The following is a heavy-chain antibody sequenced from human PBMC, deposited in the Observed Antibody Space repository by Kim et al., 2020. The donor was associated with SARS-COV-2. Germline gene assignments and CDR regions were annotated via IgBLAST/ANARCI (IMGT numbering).Heavy chain of an antibody. CDR3: ASSLFYGSGSYYGMDV. D-gene: IGHD3-10*01. CDR2: MNPNSGNT. Sequence: ASVKVSCKASGYTFTSYDINWVRQATGQGLEWMGWMNPNSGNTGYAQKFQGRVTMTRNTSISTAYMELSSLRSEDTAVYYCASSLFYGSGSYYGMDVWGQGTTVTVSS. CDR1: GYTFTSYD. V-gene: IGHV1-8*01. J-gene: IGHJ6*02.